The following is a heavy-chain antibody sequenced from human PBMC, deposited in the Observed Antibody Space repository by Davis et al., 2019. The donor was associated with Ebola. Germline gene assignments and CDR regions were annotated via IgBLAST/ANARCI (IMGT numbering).Heavy chain of an antibody. CDR2: ISSSSSTI. V-gene: IGHV3-48*02. J-gene: IGHJ4*02. CDR3: ARDYYDSSGYYFDY. CDR1: GFTFSSYG. D-gene: IGHD3-22*01. Sequence: GGSLRLSCAASGFTFSSYGMHWVRQAPGKGLEWVSYISSSSSTIYYADSVKGRFTISRDNAKNSLYLQMNSLRDEDTAVYYCARDYYDSSGYYFDYWGQGTLVTVSS.